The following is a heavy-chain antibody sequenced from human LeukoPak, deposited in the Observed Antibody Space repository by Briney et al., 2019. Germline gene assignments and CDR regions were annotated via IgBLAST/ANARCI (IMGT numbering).Heavy chain of an antibody. CDR1: GYTFTSYY. Sequence: ASVKVSCKASGYTFTSYYMHWVRQAPGQGLEWMGIINPSGGSTSYAQKFQGRVTMTRDKSTSTVYMELSSLRSEDTAVYYCARFSSSWLSIDYWGQGTLVTVSS. D-gene: IGHD6-13*01. V-gene: IGHV1-46*01. CDR3: ARFSSSWLSIDY. CDR2: INPSGGST. J-gene: IGHJ4*02.